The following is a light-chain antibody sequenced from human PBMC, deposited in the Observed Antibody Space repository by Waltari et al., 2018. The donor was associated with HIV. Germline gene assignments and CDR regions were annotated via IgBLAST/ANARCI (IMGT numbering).Light chain of an antibody. J-gene: IGKJ1*01. CDR2: GAS. V-gene: IGKV3-20*01. CDR3: QQYGSSPRT. Sequence: EIVLTQSPGTLSLSPGDRATLSCRASQSVSSSYLAWYQQKPGQAPRRLIYGASSRATGIPDRFSGSGSGTDFTLTISRLESEDFAVYSCQQYGSSPRTFGPGTKVEVK. CDR1: QSVSSSY.